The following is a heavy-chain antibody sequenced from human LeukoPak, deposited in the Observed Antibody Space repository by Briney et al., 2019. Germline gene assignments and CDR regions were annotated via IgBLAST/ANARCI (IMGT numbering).Heavy chain of an antibody. CDR2: IRYDGSNK. CDR1: GFTFSSYG. CDR3: AANRGRYDSSGYYYPTGDAFDI. Sequence: PGGSLRLSCAASGFTFSSYGMHWVRQAPGKGLEWVAFIRYDGSNKYYADSVKGRFTISRDNSKNTLYLQMNSLRAEDTAVYYCAANRGRYDSSGYYYPTGDAFDIWGQGTMVTVSS. V-gene: IGHV3-30*02. D-gene: IGHD3-22*01. J-gene: IGHJ3*02.